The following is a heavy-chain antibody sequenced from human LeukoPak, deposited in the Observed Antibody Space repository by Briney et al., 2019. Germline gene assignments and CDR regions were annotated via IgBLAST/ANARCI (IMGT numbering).Heavy chain of an antibody. V-gene: IGHV3-23*01. J-gene: IGHJ5*02. CDR2: TVSRGTT. CDR3: AKCSTSAYTSGWCNWIDP. Sequence: GGSLRLSCVASGFTFTSDAMNWVRQAPGKGLEWVSSTVSRGTTQYADSVKSRFTVSRDTSKNTLYLQMNSLRADDTAVYYCAKCSTSAYTSGWCNWIDPWGQGTLVTVSS. D-gene: IGHD6-19*01. CDR1: GFTFTSDA.